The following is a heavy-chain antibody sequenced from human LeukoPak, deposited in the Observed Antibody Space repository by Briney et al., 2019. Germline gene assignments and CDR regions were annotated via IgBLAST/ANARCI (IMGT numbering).Heavy chain of an antibody. CDR3: ARGLGGLTAGWFDP. D-gene: IGHD6-13*01. J-gene: IGHJ5*02. Sequence: PSETLSLTCTVSGGSISSYYWNWIRQPPGKGLEWIGYIYYSGTTNYNPSLKSRVSMSVDTSKNQFSLKLSSVTAADTAVYYCARGLGGLTAGWFDPWGQGTLVTVSS. CDR1: GGSISSYY. CDR2: IYYSGTT. V-gene: IGHV4-59*08.